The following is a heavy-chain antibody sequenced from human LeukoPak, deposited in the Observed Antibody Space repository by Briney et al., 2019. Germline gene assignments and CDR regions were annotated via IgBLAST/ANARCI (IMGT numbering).Heavy chain of an antibody. CDR1: GGSLSGYY. CDR3: ARAGDSSVYCDY. J-gene: IGHJ4*02. V-gene: IGHV4-34*01. D-gene: IGHD3-22*01. Sequence: SETLSLTCAVYGGSLSGYYWAWIRQPPGKGLEWIGEINHSGSTNYNPSLKSRVTISVDTSKNQFSLKLSSVTAADTAVYYCARAGDSSVYCDYWGQGTLVTVSS. CDR2: INHSGST.